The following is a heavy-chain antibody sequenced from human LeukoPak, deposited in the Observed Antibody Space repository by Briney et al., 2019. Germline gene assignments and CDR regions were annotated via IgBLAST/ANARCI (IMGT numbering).Heavy chain of an antibody. Sequence: ASLKVSCKASGYTFTDYYMHWVRQAPGQGLEWMGWINPNSGGTNYAQKFQGRVTMTRDTSISTAYMELSSLRSDDTAVYYCARDWDNYYGSGRPGNWFDPWGQGTLVTVSS. CDR3: ARDWDNYYGSGRPGNWFDP. CDR1: GYTFTDYY. V-gene: IGHV1-2*02. J-gene: IGHJ5*02. D-gene: IGHD3-10*01. CDR2: INPNSGGT.